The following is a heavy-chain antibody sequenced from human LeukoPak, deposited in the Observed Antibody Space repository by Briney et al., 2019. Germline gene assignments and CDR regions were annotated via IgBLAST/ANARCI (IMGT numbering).Heavy chain of an antibody. V-gene: IGHV4-30-2*05. Sequence: SQTLSLTCTVSGGSISSGGYYWSWIRQPPGKGLEWIGYIYHSGSTYYNPSLKSQVTISIDTSKNQFSLKLSSVTAADTAVYYCARDRGGLGATDYWGQGTLVTVSS. D-gene: IGHD1-26*01. CDR1: GGSISSGGYY. J-gene: IGHJ4*02. CDR3: ARDRGGLGATDY. CDR2: IYHSGST.